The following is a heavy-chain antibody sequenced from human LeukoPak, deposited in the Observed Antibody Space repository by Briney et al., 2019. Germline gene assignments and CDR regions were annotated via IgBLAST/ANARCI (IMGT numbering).Heavy chain of an antibody. D-gene: IGHD6-19*01. CDR1: GFTFSNYA. CDR2: ISGSGGTT. V-gene: IGHV3-23*01. Sequence: SGGSLRLSCAASGFTFSNYAMSWVRQAPGKGLEWVSSISGSGGTTYYADSVKGRFTISRDNSKNTLYLQTNSLRANDTAVYYCAYSLGALAGPFEYWGQGTLVTVSS. J-gene: IGHJ4*02. CDR3: AYSLGALAGPFEY.